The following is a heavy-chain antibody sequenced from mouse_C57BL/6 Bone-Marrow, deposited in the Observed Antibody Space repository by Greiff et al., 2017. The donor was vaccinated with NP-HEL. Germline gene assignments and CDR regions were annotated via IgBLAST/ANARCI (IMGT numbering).Heavy chain of an antibody. CDR1: GFSLTSYA. CDR3: AREDHYYGSWYFDV. J-gene: IGHJ1*03. Sequence: VKLQESGPGLVAPSQSLSITCTVSGFSLTSYAISWVRQPPGKGLEWLGVIWTGGGTNYNSALKSRLSISKDNSKSQVFLKMNSLQTDDTARYYCAREDHYYGSWYFDVWGTGTTVTVSS. D-gene: IGHD1-1*01. CDR2: IWTGGGT. V-gene: IGHV2-9-1*01.